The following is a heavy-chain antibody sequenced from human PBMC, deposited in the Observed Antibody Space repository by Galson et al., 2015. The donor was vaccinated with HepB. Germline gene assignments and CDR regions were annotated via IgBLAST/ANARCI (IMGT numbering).Heavy chain of an antibody. D-gene: IGHD2-8*02. Sequence: SVKVSCKASGGTFSSYAISWVRQAPGQGLEWMGGIIPIFGTANYAQKFQGRVTITADESTSTAYMELSSLRSEDTAVYYCARDLDCTGGVCFNWGQGTMVTVSS. CDR2: IIPIFGTA. CDR3: ARDLDCTGGVCFN. V-gene: IGHV1-69*13. CDR1: GGTFSSYA. J-gene: IGHJ3*01.